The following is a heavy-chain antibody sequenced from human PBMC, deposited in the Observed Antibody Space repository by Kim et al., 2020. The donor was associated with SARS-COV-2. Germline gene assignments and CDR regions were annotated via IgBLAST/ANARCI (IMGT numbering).Heavy chain of an antibody. J-gene: IGHJ6*02. Sequence: SETLSLTCSVSGVFVSHDTYYWSWIRQPPGKGPEWIGYIYYNGNTNYNPSLKSRVAISVDTSKNQFSMRLSSVTAADTAVYYCARYVKGGLITVVRGLITTNLYYYGFDVWGQGTTVIVSS. V-gene: IGHV4-61*01. CDR2: IYYNGNT. CDR1: GVFVSHDTYY. D-gene: IGHD3-10*01. CDR3: ARYVKGGLITVVRGLITTNLYYYGFDV.